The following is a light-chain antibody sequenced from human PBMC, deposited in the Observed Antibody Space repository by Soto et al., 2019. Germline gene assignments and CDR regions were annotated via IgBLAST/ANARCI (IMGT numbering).Light chain of an antibody. CDR3: SSYSSTNTLVV. J-gene: IGLJ2*01. CDR1: SRDVSDYNY. CDR2: EVS. Sequence: QSALTQPASVSGSPGQSITISCTGTSRDVSDYNYVSWYQCHPGKAPKLMIYEVSNRPSGVSNRFSGSESGNTASLTISGLQAEDGADYYCSSYSSTNTLVVFGGGTKLTVL. V-gene: IGLV2-14*01.